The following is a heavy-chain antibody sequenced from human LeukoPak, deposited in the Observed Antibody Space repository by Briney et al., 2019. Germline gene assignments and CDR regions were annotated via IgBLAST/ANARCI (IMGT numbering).Heavy chain of an antibody. CDR1: GFTFSIYS. CDR3: ARIGSGWYWDY. D-gene: IGHD6-19*01. J-gene: IGHJ4*02. Sequence: GGSLRLSCAASGFTFSIYSMNWVRQAPGKGLEWVSYITRSSTTIYYADSVKGRFTISRDNSKNTLYLQMNSLRAEDTAVYYCARIGSGWYWDYWGQGTLVTVSS. V-gene: IGHV3-48*01. CDR2: ITRSSTTI.